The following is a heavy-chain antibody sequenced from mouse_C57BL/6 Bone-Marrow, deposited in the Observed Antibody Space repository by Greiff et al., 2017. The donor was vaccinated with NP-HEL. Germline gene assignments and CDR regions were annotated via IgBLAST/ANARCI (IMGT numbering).Heavy chain of an antibody. D-gene: IGHD2-4*01. CDR1: GYTFTTYP. CDR2: FHPYNDDT. J-gene: IGHJ3*01. V-gene: IGHV1-47*01. Sequence: QVHVKQSGAELVKPGASVKMSCKASGYTFTTYPIEWMKQNHGKSLEWIGNFHPYNDDTKYNEKFKGKATLTVEKSSSTVYLELSRLTSDDSAVYYCARGHYDYPWFAYWGQGTLVTVSA. CDR3: ARGHYDYPWFAY.